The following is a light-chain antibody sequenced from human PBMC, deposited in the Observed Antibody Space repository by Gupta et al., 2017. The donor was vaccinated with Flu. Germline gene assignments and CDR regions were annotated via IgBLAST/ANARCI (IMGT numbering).Light chain of an antibody. J-gene: IGKJ1*01. V-gene: IGKV3-15*01. CDR1: QNIRTN. CDR3: QQYNNWPGT. CDR2: GAS. Sequence: DTVMPQSPATLSVSPGDGATLSCRASQNIRTNLAWYQQKPGQAPRLLIYGASTRATSIPARFSGSGSGAEFTLTISSLQSEDFAVYFCQQYNNWPGTFGQGTKVEIK.